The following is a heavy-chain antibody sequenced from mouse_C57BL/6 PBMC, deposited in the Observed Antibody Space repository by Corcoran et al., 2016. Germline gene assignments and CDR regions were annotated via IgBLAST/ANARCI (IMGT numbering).Heavy chain of an antibody. CDR1: GYTFTDYY. CDR3: ARGSSFWYFDV. J-gene: IGHJ1*03. D-gene: IGHD1-1*01. Sequence: EVQLQQSGPELVKPGASVKLSCKASGYTFTDYYMNWVKQSHGKSLEWIGDINPNNGGTSYNQKFKGKATLTVDKSSSTAYMELRSLTSEDSAVYYCARGSSFWYFDVWGTGTTVTVSS. V-gene: IGHV1-26*01. CDR2: INPNNGGT.